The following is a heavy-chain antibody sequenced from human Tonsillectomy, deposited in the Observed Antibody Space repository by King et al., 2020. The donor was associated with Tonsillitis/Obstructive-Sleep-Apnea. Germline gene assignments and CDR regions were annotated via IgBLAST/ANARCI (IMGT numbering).Heavy chain of an antibody. J-gene: IGHJ3*02. V-gene: IGHV5-10-1*01. D-gene: IGHD6-6*01. CDR1: GYNSTSYW. Sequence: VQLVESGAEVKKPGESLRISCKGSGYNSTSYWISWVRQRPGKGLEWMGRFEHSDSYTNYSPSFQGHATISAVKSISTAYLQWSSLKASDTAMYYCARALKYGSSTGHDAFDIWGQGTMVTVSS. CDR3: ARALKYGSSTGHDAFDI. CDR2: FEHSDSYT.